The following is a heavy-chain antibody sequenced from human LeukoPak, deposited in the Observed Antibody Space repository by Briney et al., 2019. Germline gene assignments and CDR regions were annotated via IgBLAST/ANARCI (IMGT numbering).Heavy chain of an antibody. J-gene: IGHJ4*02. V-gene: IGHV3-23*01. D-gene: IGHD2-15*01. Sequence: GGSLRLSCAASGFTFSSYAMSWVRHAPGKGLELVSAISGSGGSTYYADSVKGRFTISRDNSKNTLYLQMNSLRAEDTAVYYCASQGSIVVVVAGDYWGQGTLVTVSS. CDR3: ASQGSIVVVVAGDY. CDR1: GFTFSSYA. CDR2: ISGSGGST.